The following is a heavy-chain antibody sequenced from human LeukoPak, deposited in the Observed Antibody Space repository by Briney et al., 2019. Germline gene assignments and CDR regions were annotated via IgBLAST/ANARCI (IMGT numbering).Heavy chain of an antibody. V-gene: IGHV4-59*12. J-gene: IGHJ3*02. CDR1: GGSISSYY. CDR2: IYYSGST. Sequence: PSETLSLTCTVSGGSISSYYWSWIRQPPGKGLEWIGYIYYSGSTNYNPSLKSRVTISVDTSKNQFSLKLSSVTAADTAVYYCARGVGPLVVVITEDAFDIWGQGTMVTVSS. D-gene: IGHD3-22*01. CDR3: ARGVGPLVVVITEDAFDI.